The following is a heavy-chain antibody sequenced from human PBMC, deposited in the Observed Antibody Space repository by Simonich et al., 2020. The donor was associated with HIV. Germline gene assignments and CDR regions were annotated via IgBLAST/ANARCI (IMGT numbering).Heavy chain of an antibody. CDR3: ARQPRIAAAGGGWFDP. Sequence: QVQLQESGPGLVKPSETLSLTCTVSGGSFSTYYWSWIRQPPGKGLEWIGYIYYSETTNYNPSLKSRVTISVDTSRKQFSLKLSSVTAADTAVYYCARQPRIAAAGGGWFDPWGQGTLVTVSS. CDR2: IYYSETT. CDR1: GGSFSTYY. D-gene: IGHD6-13*01. J-gene: IGHJ5*02. V-gene: IGHV4-59*01.